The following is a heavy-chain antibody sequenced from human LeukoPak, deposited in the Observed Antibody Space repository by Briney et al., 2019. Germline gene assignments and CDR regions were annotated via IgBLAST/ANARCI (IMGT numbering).Heavy chain of an antibody. D-gene: IGHD3-22*01. Sequence: ASVKVSCKASGYTFTSYAMNWVRQAPGQGLEWMGWINTYTGNPTYAQGFTGRFVFSLDTPVSTAYLQISSLKAEDTAVYYCARWDYDSSGYALYYFDYWGQGTLVTVSP. V-gene: IGHV7-4-1*02. CDR3: ARWDYDSSGYALYYFDY. CDR2: INTYTGNP. CDR1: GYTFTSYA. J-gene: IGHJ4*02.